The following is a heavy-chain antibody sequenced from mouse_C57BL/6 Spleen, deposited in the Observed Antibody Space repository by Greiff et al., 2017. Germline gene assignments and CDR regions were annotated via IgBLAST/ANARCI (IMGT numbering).Heavy chain of an antibody. J-gene: IGHJ3*01. Sequence: VQLQQSGAELVRPGASVTLSCKASGYTFTDYEMHWVKQTPVHGLEWIGAIDPATGGTAYNQKFKGKAILTADKSSSTAYMELRSLTSEDSAVYYCTRNCYYVDWFAYWGQGTLVTVSA. V-gene: IGHV1-15*01. CDR1: GYTFTDYE. CDR3: TRNCYYVDWFAY. D-gene: IGHD1-1*01. CDR2: IDPATGGT.